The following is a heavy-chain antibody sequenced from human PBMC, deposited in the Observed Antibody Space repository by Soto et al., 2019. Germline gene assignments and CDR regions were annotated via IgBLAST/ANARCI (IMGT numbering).Heavy chain of an antibody. V-gene: IGHV3-23*01. CDR2: ISGSGGST. CDR3: AKPATRGVIIGSMDV. CDR1: GFTFSISV. J-gene: IGHJ6*02. D-gene: IGHD3-10*01. Sequence: PAGSLRLSCAASGFTFSISVISLVRQAQGKGLEWVSGISGSGGSTYYADSVKGRFTISRDNSKNTLYLQMNSLRAEDTAVYYCAKPATRGVIIGSMDVWGQGTTVTVSS.